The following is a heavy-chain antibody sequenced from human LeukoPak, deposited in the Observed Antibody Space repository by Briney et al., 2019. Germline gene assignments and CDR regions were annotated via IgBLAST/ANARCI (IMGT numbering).Heavy chain of an antibody. D-gene: IGHD6-6*01. V-gene: IGHV4-59*11. CDR1: GGSISSHY. CDR2: IYYSGST. CDR3: ARGIAARPLDYYMDV. Sequence: SETLSLTCTASGGSISSHYWSWIRQPPGKGLEWIGYIYYSGSTNYNPSLKSRVTISVDTSKNQFSLKLSSVTAADTAVYYCARGIAARPLDYYMDVWGKGTTVTVSS. J-gene: IGHJ6*03.